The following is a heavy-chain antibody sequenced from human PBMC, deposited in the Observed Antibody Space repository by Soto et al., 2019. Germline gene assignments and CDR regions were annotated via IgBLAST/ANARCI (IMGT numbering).Heavy chain of an antibody. J-gene: IGHJ5*02. CDR2: FYSSGSI. D-gene: IGHD6-19*01. V-gene: IGHV4-31*03. Sequence: SETLSLTCFVSGYSITAGGYYWSWIRHHPGKGLEWIGSFYSSGSIIYNPSLRSRASISGDTSSNQFSMSLTSVTAADTARYYCARMYSSGSGWFHPWGQGTLVTVSS. CDR3: ARMYSSGSGWFHP. CDR1: GYSITAGGYY.